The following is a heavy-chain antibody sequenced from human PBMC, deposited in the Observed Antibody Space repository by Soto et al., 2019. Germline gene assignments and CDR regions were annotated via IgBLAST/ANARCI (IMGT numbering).Heavy chain of an antibody. CDR3: ARTYYDILTGPGRYGMDV. Sequence: PSETLSLTCTVSGGSISSGGYYWSWIRQHPGKGLEWIGYIYYSGSTYYNPSLKSRVTISVDMSKNQFSLKLSSVTAADTAVYNCARTYYDILTGPGRYGMDVWGQGTTVTVSS. J-gene: IGHJ6*02. V-gene: IGHV4-31*03. CDR1: GGSISSGGYY. D-gene: IGHD3-9*01. CDR2: IYYSGST.